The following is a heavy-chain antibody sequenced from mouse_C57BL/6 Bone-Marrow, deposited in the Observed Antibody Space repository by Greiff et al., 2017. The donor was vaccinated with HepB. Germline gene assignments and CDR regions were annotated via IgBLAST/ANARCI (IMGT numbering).Heavy chain of an antibody. CDR3: ARYYGNDIYAMDD. CDR1: GYTFTSYG. V-gene: IGHV1-81*01. D-gene: IGHD2-2*01. CDR2: IYPRSGNT. Sequence: QVQLQQSGAELARPGASVKLSCKASGYTFTSYGISWVKQRTGRGLEWIGEIYPRSGNTYYNEKFKGKATLTADKSSSTAYMELRSLTSEDSAVDCCARYYGNDIYAMDDWGKGTSVTVSS. J-gene: IGHJ4*01.